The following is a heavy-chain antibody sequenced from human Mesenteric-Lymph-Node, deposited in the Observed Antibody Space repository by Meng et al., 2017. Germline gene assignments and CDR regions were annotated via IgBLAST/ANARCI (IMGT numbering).Heavy chain of an antibody. CDR3: TSDGGGANDAFDI. CDR1: GFTLGDYA. V-gene: IGHV3-49*03. Sequence: GSLRLSCTASGFTLGDYAMSWFRQAPGKGLEWVGFIRSKAYGGTTEYAASVKGRFTISRDDHKSIADLQMNSLKTEDTAVYYCTSDGGGANDAFDIWGQGTMVTVSS. CDR2: IRSKAYGGTT. D-gene: IGHD4/OR15-4a*01. J-gene: IGHJ3*02.